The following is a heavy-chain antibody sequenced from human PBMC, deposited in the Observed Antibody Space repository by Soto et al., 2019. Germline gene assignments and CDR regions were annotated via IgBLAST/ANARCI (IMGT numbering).Heavy chain of an antibody. V-gene: IGHV3-23*01. Sequence: VQLLESGGGLVRPGGSLRLSCAASGFTFSTCAMNWVRQAPGKGLEWVSGISDSGVSSYYADSVKGRFTISRDNPKNTLHLQMNSLRAEDTAVYYCAKQGNGYNTDYWGQGTLVTVSS. CDR2: ISDSGVSS. D-gene: IGHD5-12*01. J-gene: IGHJ4*02. CDR3: AKQGNGYNTDY. CDR1: GFTFSTCA.